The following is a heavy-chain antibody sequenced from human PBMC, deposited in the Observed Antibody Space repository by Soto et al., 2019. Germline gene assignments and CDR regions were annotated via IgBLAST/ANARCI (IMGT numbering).Heavy chain of an antibody. CDR3: ARERCSGGSCYSSIARYFDL. CDR1: GGSISSGGYY. V-gene: IGHV4-31*03. CDR2: IYYSGST. Sequence: QVQLQESGPGLVKPSQTLSLTCTVSGGSISSGGYYWSWIRQHPGKGLEWIGYIYYSGSTYYNPSLKSRVTISVDTSKNPFSLKLSSVTAADTAVYYCARERCSGGSCYSSIARYFDLWGRGTLVTVSS. D-gene: IGHD2-15*01. J-gene: IGHJ2*01.